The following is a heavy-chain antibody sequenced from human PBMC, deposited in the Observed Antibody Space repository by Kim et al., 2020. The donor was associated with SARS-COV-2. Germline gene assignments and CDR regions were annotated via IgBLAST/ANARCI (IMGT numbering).Heavy chain of an antibody. V-gene: IGHV3-48*03. J-gene: IGHJ4*02. Sequence: SVKGLIAMSRDNVKNSLYLQMDSARAEDTAVYYCARYGSGRQSYDDLDYWGQGTLVTVSS. CDR3: ARYGSGRQSYDDLDY. D-gene: IGHD1-26*01.